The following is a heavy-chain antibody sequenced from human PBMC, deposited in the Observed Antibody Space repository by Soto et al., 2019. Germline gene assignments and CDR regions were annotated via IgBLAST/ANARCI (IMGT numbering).Heavy chain of an antibody. D-gene: IGHD7-27*01. CDR1: GFTFSNAW. Sequence: EVQLVESGGGLVKPGGSLRLSCAASGFTFSNAWMSWVRQAPGKGLEWVGRIKSKTDGGTTDYAAPVKGRFTISRDDSKNTLYLQMNSLKTEDTAVYYCTTEDGDPTYYYYYYMDVWGKGTTVTVSS. CDR3: TTEDGDPTYYYYYYMDV. J-gene: IGHJ6*03. V-gene: IGHV3-15*01. CDR2: IKSKTDGGTT.